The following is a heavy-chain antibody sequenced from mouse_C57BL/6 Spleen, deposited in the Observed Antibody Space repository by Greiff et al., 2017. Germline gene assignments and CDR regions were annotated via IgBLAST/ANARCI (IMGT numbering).Heavy chain of an antibody. CDR1: GYTFTGYW. Sequence: VQLQQPGAELVKPGASVKVSCKASGYTFTGYWMHWVKQRPGQGLEWIGRIHPYDSDTNYNEKFKGKATLTVDKSSSTAYLQLSSLTSEDCAVYDGAAPPFYACSSPFDYWGQGTTLTVSS. CDR3: AAPPFYACSSPFDY. J-gene: IGHJ2*01. D-gene: IGHD1-3*01. CDR2: IHPYDSDT. V-gene: IGHV1-74*01.